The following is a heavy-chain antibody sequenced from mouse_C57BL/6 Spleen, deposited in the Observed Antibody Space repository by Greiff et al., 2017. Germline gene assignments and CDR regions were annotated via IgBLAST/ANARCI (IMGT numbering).Heavy chain of an antibody. CDR3: ARGGNHGYFDV. CDR1: GYSITSGYY. V-gene: IGHV3-6*01. CDR2: ISYDGSN. J-gene: IGHJ1*03. Sequence: EVKLMESGPGLVKPSQSLSLTCSVTGYSITSGYYWNWIRQFPGNKLEWMGYISYDGSNNYNPSLKNRISITRDTSKNQFFLKLNSVTTEDTATYYCARGGNHGYFDVWGTGTTVTVSS. D-gene: IGHD2-1*01.